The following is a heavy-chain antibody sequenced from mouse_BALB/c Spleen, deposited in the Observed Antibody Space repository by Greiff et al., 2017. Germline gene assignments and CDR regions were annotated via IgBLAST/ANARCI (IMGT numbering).Heavy chain of an antibody. CDR2: IDPANGNT. J-gene: IGHJ2*01. CDR1: GFNIKDTY. CDR3: ARGPTVVGGGVYFDY. Sequence: EVQLQQSGAELVKPGASVKLSCTASGFNIKDTYMHWVKQRPEQGLEWIGRIDPANGNTKYDPKFQGKATITADTSSNTAYLQLSSLTSEDTAVYYCARGPTVVGGGVYFDYWGQGTTLTVSS. V-gene: IGHV14-3*02. D-gene: IGHD1-1*01.